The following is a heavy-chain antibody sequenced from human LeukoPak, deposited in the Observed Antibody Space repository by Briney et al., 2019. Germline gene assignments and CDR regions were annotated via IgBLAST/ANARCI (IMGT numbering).Heavy chain of an antibody. CDR1: GGSFSGYY. CDR3: ARAPYY. J-gene: IGHJ4*02. CDR2: INHSGST. V-gene: IGHV4-34*01. Sequence: SETLSLTCAVYGGSFSGYYWSWIRRPPGKGLEWIGEINHSGSTNYNPSLKSRVTISVDTSKNQFSLKLSSVTAADTAVYYCARAPYYWGQGTLVTVSS.